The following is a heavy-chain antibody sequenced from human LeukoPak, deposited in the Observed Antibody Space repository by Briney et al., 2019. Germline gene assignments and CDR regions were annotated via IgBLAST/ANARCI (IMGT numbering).Heavy chain of an antibody. CDR3: ARQERYCSSISCLDP. D-gene: IGHD2-2*01. CDR1: GFTFSSYS. J-gene: IGHJ5*02. Sequence: GGSLRLSCAASGFTFSSYSMNWVRQAPGKGLECVSSISSSSSYIYYADSVKGRFTISRDNAKNSLFLQMNSLRSEDTAIYYCARQERYCSSISCLDPWGQGTLVTVSS. V-gene: IGHV3-21*01. CDR2: ISSSSSYI.